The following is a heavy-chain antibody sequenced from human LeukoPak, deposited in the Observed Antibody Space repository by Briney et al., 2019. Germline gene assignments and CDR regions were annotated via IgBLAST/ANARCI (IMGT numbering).Heavy chain of an antibody. D-gene: IGHD3-10*01. J-gene: IGHJ4*02. Sequence: PGGSLRLSCAASGFTFSSHAMHWVRQAPGKGLEWVTVISYDGSNKYYADSVKGRFTISRDNSKNTLYLQMNSLRTEDTAVYYCARQRGSGHYFDYWGQGTLVTVSS. CDR1: GFTFSSHA. CDR2: ISYDGSNK. V-gene: IGHV3-30*04. CDR3: ARQRGSGHYFDY.